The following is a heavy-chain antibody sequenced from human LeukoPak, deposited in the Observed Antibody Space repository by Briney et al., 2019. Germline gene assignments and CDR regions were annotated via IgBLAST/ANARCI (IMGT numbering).Heavy chain of an antibody. V-gene: IGHV4-34*01. CDR2: INHSGST. CDR1: GGSISSYY. J-gene: IGHJ4*02. CDR3: ARHHKIDFWSGYYRY. Sequence: SETLSLTCTVSGGSISSYYWSWIRQPPGKGLEWIGEINHSGSTNYNPSLKSRVTISVDTSKNQFSLKLSSVTAADTAVYYCARHHKIDFWSGYYRYWGQGTLVTVSS. D-gene: IGHD3-3*01.